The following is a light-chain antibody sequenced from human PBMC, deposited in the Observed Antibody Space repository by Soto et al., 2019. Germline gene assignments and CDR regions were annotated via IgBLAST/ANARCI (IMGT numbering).Light chain of an antibody. J-gene: IGLJ3*02. CDR2: DVS. CDR1: SSDVGGYNY. V-gene: IGLV2-14*03. CDR3: SSYTSTSTQV. Sequence: QSVLTQPASVSGSPGQSITISCTGTSSDVGGYNYVSWYQQHPDKAPKLMIYDVSNRPSGVSNRFSGSKSGNTASLTISGLQAEDEAHYYCSSYTSTSTQVFGGGTKVTVL.